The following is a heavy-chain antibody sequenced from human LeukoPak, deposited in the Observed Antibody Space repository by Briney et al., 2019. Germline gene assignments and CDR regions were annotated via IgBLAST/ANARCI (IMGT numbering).Heavy chain of an antibody. CDR2: ISSDGSSK. Sequence: GGSLRLSCAASGFTFSTYGMHWVRQAPGKGLEWVAVISSDGSSKYYIDSVKGRFTISRDNSKNTLFLQMNSLRAEDTAVYYCAKSGGYSYVENFDYWGQGTLVTVSS. CDR1: GFTFSTYG. V-gene: IGHV3-30*18. J-gene: IGHJ4*02. CDR3: AKSGGYSYVENFDY. D-gene: IGHD5-18*01.